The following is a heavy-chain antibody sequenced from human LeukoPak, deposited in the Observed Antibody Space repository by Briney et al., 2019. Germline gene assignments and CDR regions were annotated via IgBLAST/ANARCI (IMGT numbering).Heavy chain of an antibody. CDR3: ARHRAHHGWFDP. D-gene: IGHD2-8*01. CDR1: GDSISSSDYC. Sequence: PSETLSLTCTVSGDSISSSDYCWSWISQPPGRGLEFVGCLYFSGSTYFNPSLNGRVTISVDTSKSPFSLNLSSMTAADTALYFCARHRAHHGWFDPWSQGILVTVSA. J-gene: IGHJ5*02. V-gene: IGHV4-39*01. CDR2: LYFSGST.